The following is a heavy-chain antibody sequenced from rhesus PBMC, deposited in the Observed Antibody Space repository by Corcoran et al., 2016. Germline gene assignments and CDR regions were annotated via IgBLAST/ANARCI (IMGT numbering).Heavy chain of an antibody. D-gene: IGHD6-25*01. CDR1: GYSISSGYY. CDR3: ARHVPAAGIFDY. J-gene: IGHJ4*01. CDR2: ISGSSGST. V-gene: IGHV4-99*01. Sequence: QVQLRESGPGLVKPSATLSLTRAVSGYSISSGYYWGWIRQPPGKGLEYIGYISGSSGSTYYNPSLKSRVTISKDTSKNQFSLKLSSVTAADTAVYYCARHVPAAGIFDYWGQGVLVTVSS.